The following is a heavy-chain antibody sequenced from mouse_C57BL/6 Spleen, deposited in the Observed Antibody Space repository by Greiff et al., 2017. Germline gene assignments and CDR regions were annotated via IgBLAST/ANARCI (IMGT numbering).Heavy chain of an antibody. J-gene: IGHJ4*01. V-gene: IGHV1-9*01. CDR2: ILPGSGST. CDR1: GYTFTGYW. CDR3: ARGATVVATWENYAMDY. D-gene: IGHD1-1*01. Sequence: LQESGAELMKPGASVKLSCKATGYTFTGYWIEWVKQRPGHGLEWIGEILPGSGSTNYNEKFKGKATVTADTSSNTAYMQLSSLATEDSAIYYCARGATVVATWENYAMDYWGQGTSVTISS.